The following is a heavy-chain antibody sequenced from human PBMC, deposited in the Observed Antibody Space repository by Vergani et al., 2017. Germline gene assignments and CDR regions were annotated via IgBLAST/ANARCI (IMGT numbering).Heavy chain of an antibody. CDR2: IYYSGST. CDR1: GGSISSYY. CDR3: ARARVLANYFDY. V-gene: IGHV4-59*01. J-gene: IGHJ4*02. Sequence: QVQLQESGPGLVKPSETLSLTCTVSGGSISSYYWSWIRQPPGKGLEWIGYIYYSGSTNHNPSLKSRVTISVDTSKNQFSLKLSSVTAADTAVYYCARARVLANYFDYWGQGTLVTVSS. D-gene: IGHD3-3*01.